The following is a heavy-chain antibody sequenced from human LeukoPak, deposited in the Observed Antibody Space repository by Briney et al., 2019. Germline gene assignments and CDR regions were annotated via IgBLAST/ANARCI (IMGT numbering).Heavy chain of an antibody. V-gene: IGHV4-59*01. D-gene: IGHD3/OR15-3a*01. CDR3: GRRPAVDGPIDN. CDR2: IYSSGTT. CDR1: GGSLHRSF. J-gene: IGHJ4*02. Sequence: SETPSLTCIVSGGSLHRSFWTWVRQPPGKGLQWIGRIYSSGTTDYSPSLKSRLTISIDTSMNQFSLRLASVTAADTAVYYCGRRPAVDGPIDNWGQGILVAVSS.